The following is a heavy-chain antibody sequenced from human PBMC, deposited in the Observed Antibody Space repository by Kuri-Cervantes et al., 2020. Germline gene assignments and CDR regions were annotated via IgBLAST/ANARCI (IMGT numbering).Heavy chain of an antibody. CDR2: IYHSGIT. CDR1: GYSMSSSYY. V-gene: IGHV4-38-2*01. CDR3: ARHFGYYSSTSCSDPTLFDY. Sequence: SEILSLTFAVSGYSMSSSYYWGWIRLPPGKWLEWIGSIYHSGITYYNPSLKSRVTISVDTSKNQFSLKLSSVTAADTAVYYCARHFGYYSSTSCSDPTLFDYWVQGTLVTVSS. J-gene: IGHJ4*02. D-gene: IGHD2-2*03.